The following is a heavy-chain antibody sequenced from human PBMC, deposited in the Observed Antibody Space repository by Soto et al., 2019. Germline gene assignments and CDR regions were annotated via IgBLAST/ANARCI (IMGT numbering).Heavy chain of an antibody. J-gene: IGHJ6*02. V-gene: IGHV1-69*13. D-gene: IGHD3-10*01. CDR3: ARDRGYYGSGSYRDYYYGMDV. Sequence: SVKVSCKASGGTFSSYAISCVRQAPGQGLEWMGGIIPIFGTANYAQKFQGRVTITADESTSTAYMELSSLRSEDTAVYYCARDRGYYGSGSYRDYYYGMDVWGQGTTVTVSS. CDR1: GGTFSSYA. CDR2: IIPIFGTA.